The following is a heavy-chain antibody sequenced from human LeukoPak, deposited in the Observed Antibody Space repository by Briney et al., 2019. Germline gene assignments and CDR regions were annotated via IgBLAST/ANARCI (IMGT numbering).Heavy chain of an antibody. CDR1: GFTFSSYW. J-gene: IGHJ3*02. V-gene: IGHV3-7*01. D-gene: IGHD5-24*01. CDR3: ARTPPNYSGDASDI. Sequence: GGSLRLSCAASGFTFSSYWMSWVRQAPGKGLEWVANIKQDGSEKYYVDSVKGRFTISRDNAKNSLYLQMNSLRAEDTAVYYCARTPPNYSGDASDIWGQGTMVTVSS. CDR2: IKQDGSEK.